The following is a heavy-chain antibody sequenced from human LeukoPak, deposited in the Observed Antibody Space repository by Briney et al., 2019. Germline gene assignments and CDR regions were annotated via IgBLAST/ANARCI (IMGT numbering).Heavy chain of an antibody. Sequence: GGSLRLSCAASGFTFSSYAMSWVRQTPGKGLEWVSAISGSGGSTYYADSVKGRFTISRDNSKNTLYLQMNSLRAEDTAVYYCAKDLYGDYDNDWIWGQGTLVTVSS. CDR3: AKDLYGDYDNDWI. V-gene: IGHV3-23*01. J-gene: IGHJ4*02. CDR1: GFTFSSYA. D-gene: IGHD4-17*01. CDR2: ISGSGGST.